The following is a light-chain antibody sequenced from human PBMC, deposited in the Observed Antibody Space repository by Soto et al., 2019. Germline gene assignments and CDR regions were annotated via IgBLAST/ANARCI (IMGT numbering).Light chain of an antibody. J-gene: IGLJ3*02. Sequence: QSALTQPASVSGSPGQSITISCTGTSSDVGGYDYVSWYQQHPGKAPKLMIFDVNNRPSGVSSRFSGSKSGNTASLTISGLQAEDEANYYCRSYTTRSTLGVFGGGTKLTVL. CDR2: DVN. V-gene: IGLV2-14*03. CDR3: RSYTTRSTLGV. CDR1: SSDVGGYDY.